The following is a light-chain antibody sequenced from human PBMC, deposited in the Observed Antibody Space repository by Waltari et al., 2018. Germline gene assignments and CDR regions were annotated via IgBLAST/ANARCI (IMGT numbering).Light chain of an antibody. V-gene: IGLV2-23*01. Sequence: QSAPTQPASVAASPRHSLTISSSVTTNAVGQYDLVSWYQQVPGRVPKLILYENNRRPSDISHRFVGSKAGNTASLTISGLQPEDEADYYCCSFASSRTWVFGGRTRLTV. CDR2: ENN. J-gene: IGLJ3*02. CDR1: TNAVGQYDL. CDR3: CSFASSRTWV.